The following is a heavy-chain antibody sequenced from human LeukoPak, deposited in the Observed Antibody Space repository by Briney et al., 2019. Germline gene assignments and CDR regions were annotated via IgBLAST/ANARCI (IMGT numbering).Heavy chain of an antibody. CDR3: ARGTRIAAADSYYFDY. Sequence: ASVKVSCKASGYTFTSYDINWVRQATGQGLEWMGRMNPNSGNTGYAQKFQGRVTMTRNTSISTAYMELSSLRSEDTAVYYCARGTRIAAADSYYFDYWGQGTLVTVSS. J-gene: IGHJ4*02. D-gene: IGHD6-13*01. V-gene: IGHV1-8*01. CDR1: GYTFTSYD. CDR2: MNPNSGNT.